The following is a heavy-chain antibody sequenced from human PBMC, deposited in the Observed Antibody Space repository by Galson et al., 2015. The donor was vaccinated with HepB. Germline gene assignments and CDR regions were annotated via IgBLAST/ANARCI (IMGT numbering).Heavy chain of an antibody. CDR1: GFTFSSYG. V-gene: IGHV3-33*01. J-gene: IGHJ6*02. CDR3: ASSSGCYGDYDCDYYYYYGMDV. D-gene: IGHD4-17*01. Sequence: SLRLSCAASGFTFSSYGMHWVRQAPGKGLEWVAVIWYDGSNKYYADSVKGRFTISRDNSKNTLYLQMNSLRAEDTAVYYCASSSGCYGDYDCDYYYYYGMDVWGQGTTVTVSS. CDR2: IWYDGSNK.